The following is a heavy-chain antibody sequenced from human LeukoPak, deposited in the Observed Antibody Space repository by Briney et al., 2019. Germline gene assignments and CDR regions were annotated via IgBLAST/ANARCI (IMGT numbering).Heavy chain of an antibody. CDR1: GYTFTGYH. CDR2: INPNSGDT. Sequence: ASVKVSYKASGYTFTGYHMHWVRQAPGQGLEWMGRINPNSGDTNSAQNFQGRVTMTRDTSISTAYMELSRLRSDDTAVYYCARDYCSSTSCLFDYWGQGTLVTVSS. CDR3: ARDYCSSTSCLFDY. V-gene: IGHV1-2*06. D-gene: IGHD2-2*01. J-gene: IGHJ4*02.